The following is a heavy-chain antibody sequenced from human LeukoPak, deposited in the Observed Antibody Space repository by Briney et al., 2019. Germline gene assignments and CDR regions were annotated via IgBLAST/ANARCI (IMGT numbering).Heavy chain of an antibody. Sequence: GGAVRLSCAASGFTFRSYEMNWVRQAPGKGLEGVSYISSSGSTIYYADSVKVRCTVSRDNAKNSLYLQMHSLRAEDTAVYYCAELGITMIGGVWGKGTTVTISS. J-gene: IGHJ6*04. CDR1: GFTFRSYE. CDR3: AELGITMIGGV. V-gene: IGHV3-48*03. D-gene: IGHD3-10*02. CDR2: ISSSGSTI.